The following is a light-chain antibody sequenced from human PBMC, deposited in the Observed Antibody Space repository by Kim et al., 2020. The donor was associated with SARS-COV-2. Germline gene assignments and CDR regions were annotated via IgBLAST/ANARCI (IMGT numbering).Light chain of an antibody. J-gene: IGKJ4*01. CDR3: QQYNYWPPLT. Sequence: SPGERVTLSCRASHSVTSKLAWYQQKPGQAPRLLIYDASTRATDIPARFSGSGSGTDFTLTISSLQSEDFAVYYCQQYNYWPPLTFGGGTKVDIK. CDR1: HSVTSK. CDR2: DAS. V-gene: IGKV3-15*01.